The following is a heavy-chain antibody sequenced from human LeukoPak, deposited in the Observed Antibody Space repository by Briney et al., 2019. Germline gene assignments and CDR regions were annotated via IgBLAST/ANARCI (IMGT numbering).Heavy chain of an antibody. CDR3: AKSSYYDTSGSYREYYFDY. CDR2: IYYSGST. V-gene: IGHV4-31*03. CDR1: GGSISSGGYY. Sequence: PSQTLSLTCTVSGGSISSGGYYWSWIRQHPGKGLEWIGYIYYSGSTYYNPSLKSRVTISVDTSKNQFSLKLSSVTAADTALYYCAKSSYYDTSGSYREYYFDYWGQGALVTVSS. D-gene: IGHD3-22*01. J-gene: IGHJ4*02.